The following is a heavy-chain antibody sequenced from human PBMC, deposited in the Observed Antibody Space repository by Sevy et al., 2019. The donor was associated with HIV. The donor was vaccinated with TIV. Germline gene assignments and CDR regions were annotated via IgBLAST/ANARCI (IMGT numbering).Heavy chain of an antibody. CDR1: GGSFSGYY. Sequence: SETLSLTCAVYGGSFSGYYWNWIRQPPGKGLEWIGEINHGGTTKYNPSLKSRVTISIDTSRNQFSLKLSSVTAADTAVYYCARGGGNYGGDYWGQGALVTVSS. J-gene: IGHJ4*02. CDR3: ARGGGNYGGDY. CDR2: INHGGTT. V-gene: IGHV4-34*01. D-gene: IGHD3-16*01.